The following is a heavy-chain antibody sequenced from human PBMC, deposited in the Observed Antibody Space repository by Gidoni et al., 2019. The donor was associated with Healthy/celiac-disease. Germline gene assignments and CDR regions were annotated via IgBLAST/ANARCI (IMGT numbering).Heavy chain of an antibody. CDR3: ARLSYYGSGSYYYYFDY. CDR1: GVSISSYY. CDR2: IYYSGST. D-gene: IGHD3-10*01. J-gene: IGHJ4*02. V-gene: IGHV4-59*01. Sequence: QVQLQESGPGLVKPSETLSLTCTVSGVSISSYYWSRIRQPPGKGLEWIGYIYYSGSTNYNPSLKSRVTISVDTSKNQFSLKLSSVTAADTAVYYCARLSYYGSGSYYYYFDYWGQGNLVTVSS.